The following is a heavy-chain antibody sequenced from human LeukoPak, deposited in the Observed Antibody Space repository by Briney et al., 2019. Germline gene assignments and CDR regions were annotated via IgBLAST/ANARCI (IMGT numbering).Heavy chain of an antibody. CDR3: ARVWQYYYDYSAFDI. CDR1: GFILKNHW. D-gene: IGHD3-16*01. Sequence: KTGGSLRLSCEASGFILKNHWMTWVRQAPGKGLEWVANINQDGSVKFYVDSVKGRFTISRDNSTNSLFLQLNSVRAKHTGVYYCARVWQYYYDYSAFDIWGQGTMVTVS. V-gene: IGHV3-7*01. J-gene: IGHJ3*02. CDR2: INQDGSVK.